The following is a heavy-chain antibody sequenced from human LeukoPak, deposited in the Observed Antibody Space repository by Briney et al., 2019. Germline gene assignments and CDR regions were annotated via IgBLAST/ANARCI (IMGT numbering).Heavy chain of an antibody. CDR3: ARTSGNSDLWFGELPDAFDI. CDR2: IYYSGST. D-gene: IGHD3-10*01. CDR1: GGSISSGDYY. V-gene: IGHV4-30-4*01. J-gene: IGHJ3*02. Sequence: SQTLSLTCTVSGGSISSGDYYWSWIRQPPGKGLEWIGYIYYSGSTYYNPSLKSRVTISVDTSKNQFSLKLSSVTAADTAVYYCARTSGNSDLWFGELPDAFDIWGQGTMVTVSS.